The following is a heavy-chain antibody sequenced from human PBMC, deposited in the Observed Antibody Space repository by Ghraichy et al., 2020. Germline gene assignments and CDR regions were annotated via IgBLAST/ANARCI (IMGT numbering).Heavy chain of an antibody. CDR1: GFIFSTYS. V-gene: IGHV3-23*01. CDR2: ISGSSDYI. Sequence: GGSLRHSCAASGFIFSTYSMAWVRQAPGKGLEWVSSISGSSDYIYHADSVKGRFTISRDNSKNTLYLQMNSLRAEDTAVYYCANGIRGSIIRSAMGVWGQGTSVTVSS. D-gene: IGHD3-10*01. CDR3: ANGIRGSIIRSAMGV. J-gene: IGHJ6*02.